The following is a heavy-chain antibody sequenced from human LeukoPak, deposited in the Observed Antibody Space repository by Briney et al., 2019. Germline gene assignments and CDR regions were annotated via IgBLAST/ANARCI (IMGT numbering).Heavy chain of an antibody. J-gene: IGHJ4*02. V-gene: IGHV3-11*04. D-gene: IGHD2-21*01. CDR3: ASRGDPSGYAFDY. CDR2: ISSRGRTI. Sequence: GGSLRLSCAPSGFTFSEYHMSCIRRAPGGGGEWVSYISSRGRTIYYADSVKGRFTISRDKAKNSLYMQMHSLRAEDTAVYYCASRGDPSGYAFDYWGQGTLVTVSS. CDR1: GFTFSEYH.